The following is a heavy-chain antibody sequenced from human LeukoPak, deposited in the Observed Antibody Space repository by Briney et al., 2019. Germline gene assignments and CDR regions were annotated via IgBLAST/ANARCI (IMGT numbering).Heavy chain of an antibody. CDR1: GGTFSSYA. J-gene: IGHJ5*02. V-gene: IGHV1-69*05. CDR2: IIPIFGTA. CDR3: TRDPSVDYDLLSHWFDP. D-gene: IGHD3-9*01. Sequence: SVKVSCKASGGTFSSYAISWVRQAPGQGLEWMGGIIPIFGTANYAQKFQGRVTITTDESTSTAYMELSSLRSEDTAVYYCTRDPSVDYDLLSHWFDPWGQGTLVTVSS.